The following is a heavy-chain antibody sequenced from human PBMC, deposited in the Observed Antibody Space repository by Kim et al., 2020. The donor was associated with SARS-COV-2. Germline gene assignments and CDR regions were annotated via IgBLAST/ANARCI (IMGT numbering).Heavy chain of an antibody. CDR3: ATEGSKQDFEY. Sequence: GGSLRLSCAASGLSFSTYTMNWVRQAPGKGLEWVSSLSSSNRYIYYADSVKGRFTVSRDNAKNSLYLQMNSLGAEDTAVYYCATEGSKQDFEYWGQGTLVTVSS. J-gene: IGHJ4*02. D-gene: IGHD6-13*01. CDR2: LSSSNRYI. CDR1: GLSFSTYT. V-gene: IGHV3-21*01.